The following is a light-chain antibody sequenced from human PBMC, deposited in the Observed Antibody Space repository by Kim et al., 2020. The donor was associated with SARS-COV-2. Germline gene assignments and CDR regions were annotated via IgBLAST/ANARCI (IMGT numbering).Light chain of an antibody. Sequence: VSPGDRVTLSCRASQSVSTNLAWYQQKPGQAPRLLIFAASLRTTGIPARFSGSGSGTEFTLTISSLQSEDFAVYYCQQYNNWPPTFGQGTKVDIK. J-gene: IGKJ1*01. CDR1: QSVSTN. CDR2: AAS. V-gene: IGKV3D-15*01. CDR3: QQYNNWPPT.